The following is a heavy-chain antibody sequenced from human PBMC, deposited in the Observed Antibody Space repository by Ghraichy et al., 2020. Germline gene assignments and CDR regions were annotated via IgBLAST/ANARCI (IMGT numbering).Heavy chain of an antibody. D-gene: IGHD5-12*01. V-gene: IGHV3-74*01. CDR2: ISLDGNII. CDR1: GFTLSSYW. J-gene: IGHJ4*02. Sequence: GGSLRLSCVASGFTLSSYWMYWVRQVPGKGLEWLSHISLDGNIINYAESVKGRFTISRDIAESTLYLQMNSLRAEDTAVYFCARGNSGLGVWGQGVRVAGSS. CDR3: ARGNSGLGV.